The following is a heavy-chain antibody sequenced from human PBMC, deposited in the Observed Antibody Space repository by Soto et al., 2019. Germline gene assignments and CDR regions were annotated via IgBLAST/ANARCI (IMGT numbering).Heavy chain of an antibody. CDR3: ARVTWGVTPPHRYYYYGMDV. CDR2: IIPIFGTA. Sequence: QVQLVQSGAEVKKPGSSVKVSCKASGGTFSSYAISWVRQAPGQGLEWMGGIIPIFGTANYAQKFQGRVTITADESASTAYMELSSLRSEDKAVYYCARVTWGVTPPHRYYYYGMDVWGQGTTVTVSS. V-gene: IGHV1-69*01. J-gene: IGHJ6*02. D-gene: IGHD3-16*01. CDR1: GGTFSSYA.